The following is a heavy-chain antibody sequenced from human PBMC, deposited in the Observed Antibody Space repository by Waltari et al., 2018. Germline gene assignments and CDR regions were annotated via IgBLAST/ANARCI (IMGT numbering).Heavy chain of an antibody. J-gene: IGHJ4*02. V-gene: IGHV4-38-2*01. Sequence: QVQLQESGPGLVKPSETLSLTCAVSGYSISSGYYWGWIRQPPGKGLEWIGSIYHSGSTYYTPSPKSRVTISVATSKTQFSLKLSSGTAADTAVYYCARRRGIAAAGGDYFDYWGQGTLVTVSS. CDR1: GYSISSGYY. CDR3: ARRRGIAAAGGDYFDY. D-gene: IGHD6-13*01. CDR2: IYHSGST.